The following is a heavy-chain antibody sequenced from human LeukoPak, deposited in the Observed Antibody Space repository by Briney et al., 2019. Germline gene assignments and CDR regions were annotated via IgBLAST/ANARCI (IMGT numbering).Heavy chain of an antibody. J-gene: IGHJ4*02. CDR3: ARDVVGYSYGSNFDY. Sequence: GASVKVSCKASGYTFTSYTMHWVRQAPGQRLEWTGWINAGNGDTKYSQKFQDRVTITRDTSASTAYMELSSLRSEDTAVYYCARDVVGYSYGSNFDYWGQGTLVTVSS. V-gene: IGHV1-3*01. D-gene: IGHD5-18*01. CDR1: GYTFTSYT. CDR2: INAGNGDT.